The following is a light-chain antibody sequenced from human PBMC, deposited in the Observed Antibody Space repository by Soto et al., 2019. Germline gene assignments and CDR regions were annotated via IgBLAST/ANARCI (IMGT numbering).Light chain of an antibody. CDR2: DAS. J-gene: IGKJ2*01. CDR1: QGISSA. CDR3: QQFNSYPHT. Sequence: AIQLTQSPSSLSASVGDRVTITCRASQGISSALAWYQQKPGKPPNLLIYDASRLESGVPSRFSGSGSGTDFTLTISSLQPGDFATYSCQQFNSYPHTFGQGTKLEIK. V-gene: IGKV1-13*02.